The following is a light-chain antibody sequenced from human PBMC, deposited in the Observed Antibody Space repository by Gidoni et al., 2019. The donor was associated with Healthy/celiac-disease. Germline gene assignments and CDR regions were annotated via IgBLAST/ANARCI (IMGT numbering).Light chain of an antibody. CDR2: GAS. J-gene: IGKJ1*01. Sequence: EIVMPQSPAPLSVSPGERATLSCRASQSVSSNLAWYQQKPGQAPRLLIYGASTRATGIPARFSGSGSGTEFTLTISSLQSEDFAVYYCQQYNNWPPWTFGQXTKVEIK. CDR3: QQYNNWPPWT. CDR1: QSVSSN. V-gene: IGKV3-15*01.